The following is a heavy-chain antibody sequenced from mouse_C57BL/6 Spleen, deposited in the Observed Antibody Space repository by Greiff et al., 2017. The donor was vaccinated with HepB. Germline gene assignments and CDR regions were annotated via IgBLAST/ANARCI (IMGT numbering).Heavy chain of an antibody. CDR2: INPSSGYT. J-gene: IGHJ2*01. D-gene: IGHD3-1*01. CDR3: ARNSTRASY. Sequence: QVQLQESGADLVKPGASVKMSCKASGYTFTSYTMHWVKQRPGQGLEWIGYINPSSGYTKYNQTFKDKVILTADKSSSTAYMQLSSLTSEDSAGFYCARNSTRASYWGQGTTLTGAS. CDR1: GYTFTSYT. V-gene: IGHV1S26*01.